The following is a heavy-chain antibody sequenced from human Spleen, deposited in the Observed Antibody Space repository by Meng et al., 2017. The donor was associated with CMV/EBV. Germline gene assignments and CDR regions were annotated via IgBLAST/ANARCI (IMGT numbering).Heavy chain of an antibody. CDR1: GLSFDDYA. V-gene: IGHV3-9*01. Sequence: GGSLRLSCVVSGLSFDDYAMHWVRQAPGKGLEWVSGISWNSGSIGYADSVKGRFTISRDNAKNTLYLQMNSLRVKDTAVYYCVRDKEDFHYFDYWGQGTLVTVSS. CDR3: VRDKEDFHYFDY. J-gene: IGHJ4*02. CDR2: ISWNSGSI. D-gene: IGHD2/OR15-2a*01.